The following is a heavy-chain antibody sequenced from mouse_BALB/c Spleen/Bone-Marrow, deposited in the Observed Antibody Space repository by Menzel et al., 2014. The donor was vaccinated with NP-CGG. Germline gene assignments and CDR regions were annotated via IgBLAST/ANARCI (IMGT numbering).Heavy chain of an antibody. V-gene: IGHV1-5*01. CDR1: GYTFTSYW. D-gene: IGHD1-1*01. Sequence: EVQLVESGTVLARPGASVKMSCKASGYTFTSYWMHWVKQRPGQGLEWIGAIYPGNSDTSYNQKFKGKAKLTAVTSTSTAYMELSSLTNEDSAVYYCTRVYYYGSAWFAYWGQGTLVTVSA. J-gene: IGHJ3*01. CDR3: TRVYYYGSAWFAY. CDR2: IYPGNSDT.